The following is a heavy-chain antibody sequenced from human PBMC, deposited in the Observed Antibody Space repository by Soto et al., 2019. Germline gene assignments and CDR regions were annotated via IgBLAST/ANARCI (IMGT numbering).Heavy chain of an antibody. V-gene: IGHV3-30-3*01. CDR2: ISYDRSNK. D-gene: IGHD6-19*01. Sequence: QVQLVESGGGVVQPGRSLRLSCAASGFTFSSYAMHWVRQAPGKGLEWVAVISYDRSNKYYADSVKGRFTISRDNSKNTLYLQMNSLRAEDTAVYYCASRSSGWYALPYYYYGMDVWGQGTTVTVSS. CDR1: GFTFSSYA. CDR3: ASRSSGWYALPYYYYGMDV. J-gene: IGHJ6*02.